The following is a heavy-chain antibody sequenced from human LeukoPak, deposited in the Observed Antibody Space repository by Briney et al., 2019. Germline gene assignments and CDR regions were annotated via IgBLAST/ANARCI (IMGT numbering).Heavy chain of an antibody. CDR3: ARMFPRGYSYGHFDY. Sequence: ASVKVSCKASGGTFSSYAISWVRQAPGQGLEWMGGIIPIFGTANYAQKFQGRVTITADKSTSIAYMELSSLRSEDTAVYYCARMFPRGYSYGHFDYWGQGTLVTVSS. CDR1: GGTFSSYA. D-gene: IGHD5-18*01. J-gene: IGHJ4*02. CDR2: IIPIFGTA. V-gene: IGHV1-69*06.